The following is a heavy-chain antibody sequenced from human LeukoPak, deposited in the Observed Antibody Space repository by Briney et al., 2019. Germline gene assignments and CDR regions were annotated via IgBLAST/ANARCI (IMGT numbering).Heavy chain of an antibody. Sequence: GGSLRLSCSASGFTFSVDDMNWVRQAPGKGLEWVSSISYLSSHVYYGDSVKGRFSISRDNAKNSLYLQMNSLGAEDTAIYYCGRAFPPLRTSSAGDLWGQGILVTVSS. D-gene: IGHD3-16*01. CDR2: ISYLSSHV. CDR1: GFTFSVDD. V-gene: IGHV3-21*01. J-gene: IGHJ4*02. CDR3: GRAFPPLRTSSAGDL.